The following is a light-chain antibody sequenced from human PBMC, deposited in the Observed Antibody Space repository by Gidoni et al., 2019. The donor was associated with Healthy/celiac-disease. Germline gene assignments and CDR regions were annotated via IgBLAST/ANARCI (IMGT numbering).Light chain of an antibody. CDR3: QAWDSSVV. J-gene: IGLJ2*01. CDR2: QDS. CDR1: KLGEKY. V-gene: IGLV3-1*01. Sequence: SYELTQPPSVSVSPGQTASITCSGDKLGEKYACWYQQKPGQSPVLVIYQDSKRPSGIPERVSGSNSGNTATLTISGTQAMDEADYYCQAWDSSVVFGGGTKLTVL.